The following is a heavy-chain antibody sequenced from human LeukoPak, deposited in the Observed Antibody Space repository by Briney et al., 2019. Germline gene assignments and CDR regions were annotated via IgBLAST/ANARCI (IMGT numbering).Heavy chain of an antibody. CDR1: GGSISSYY. CDR2: IYTSGST. Sequence: SETLSLTCTVSGGSISSYYWSWIRQPAGKGLEWIGRIYTSGSTNYNPSLKSRVTMSVDTSKNQFSLKLSSVTAADTAVYYCASDGGIAAAGTNYAFDIWGQGTMVTVSS. J-gene: IGHJ3*02. D-gene: IGHD6-13*01. V-gene: IGHV4-4*07. CDR3: ASDGGIAAAGTNYAFDI.